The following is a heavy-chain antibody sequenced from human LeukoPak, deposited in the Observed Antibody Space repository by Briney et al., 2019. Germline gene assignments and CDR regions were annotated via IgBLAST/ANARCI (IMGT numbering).Heavy chain of an antibody. V-gene: IGHV1-2*02. J-gene: IGHJ3*02. D-gene: IGHD3-22*01. CDR3: ARDQNGYYDSSGHDAFDI. CDR2: INPNSGGT. Sequence: ASVKVSCKASGYTFTGYYMHWVRQAPGQGLEWMGWINPNSGGTNYAQKFQGRVTMTRDTSISTAYMELSRLRSDDTAVYYCARDQNGYYDSSGHDAFDIWGQGTMVTVSS. CDR1: GYTFTGYY.